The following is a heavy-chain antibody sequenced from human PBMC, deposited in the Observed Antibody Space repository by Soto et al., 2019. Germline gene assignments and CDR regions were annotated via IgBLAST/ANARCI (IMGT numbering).Heavy chain of an antibody. CDR2: IYHSGST. Sequence: PSETLSLTCTVSGGSISSYYWSWIRQPPGKALEWIGYIYHSGSTNYNPSLKSRVTISVDTSKNQLSLNLSSVTAADTAVYYCATKPPNSTVWYYFDYWGQGALVTVSS. V-gene: IGHV4-59*03. D-gene: IGHD2-2*01. CDR3: ATKPPNSTVWYYFDY. CDR1: GGSISSYY. J-gene: IGHJ4*02.